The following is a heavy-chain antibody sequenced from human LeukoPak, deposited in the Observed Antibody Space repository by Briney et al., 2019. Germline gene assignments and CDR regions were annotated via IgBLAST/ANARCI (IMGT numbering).Heavy chain of an antibody. CDR3: TRDLEGGATTYYFDY. D-gene: IGHD1-26*01. Sequence: QAGGSLRLSCTASGFTFGDYAVSWFRQAPGKGLEWVGFIRSKAYGGTTEYAASVKGRFTISRDDSKSIAYLQMNSLKTEDTAVYYCTRDLEGGATTYYFDYWGQGTLVTVSS. CDR1: GFTFGDYA. CDR2: IRSKAYGGTT. V-gene: IGHV3-49*03. J-gene: IGHJ4*02.